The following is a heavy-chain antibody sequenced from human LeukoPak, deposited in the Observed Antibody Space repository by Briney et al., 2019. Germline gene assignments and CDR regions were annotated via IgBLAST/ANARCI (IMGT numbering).Heavy chain of an antibody. D-gene: IGHD6-13*01. CDR3: VKGRISEDGLEF. V-gene: IGHV3-23*01. J-gene: IGHJ4*02. CDR2: ISSSGNT. Sequence: GGSLRLSCAASGFTFSRSAMTWVRQTPGKGLDWVSSISSSGNTYYADSVKGRFTISRDNSKNMLYLQMNSLRAEDTAVYYCVKGRISEDGLEFWGQGTLVTASS. CDR1: GFTFSRSA.